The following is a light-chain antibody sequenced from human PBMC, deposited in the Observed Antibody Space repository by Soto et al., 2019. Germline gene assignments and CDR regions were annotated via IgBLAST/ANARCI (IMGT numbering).Light chain of an antibody. CDR2: GAS. CDR3: QQYNKWPRT. V-gene: IGKV3-15*01. J-gene: IGKJ1*01. Sequence: EIVMTQSPGALSVSLGERATLSCRASQSVSCKVAWYQQKPGQPPSLLIHGASTRATGVPARFSGSGSGTEFTLTISSLQSEDFAVYYGQQYNKWPRTVGQGTKVDI. CDR1: QSVSCK.